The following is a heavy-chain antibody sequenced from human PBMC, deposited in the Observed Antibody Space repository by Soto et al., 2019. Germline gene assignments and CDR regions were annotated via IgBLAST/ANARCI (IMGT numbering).Heavy chain of an antibody. CDR2: TYYSGST. Sequence: QVQLQESGPGLVKPSETLSLTCTVSGGSISSYYWSWIRQPPGKGLEWIGYTYYSGSTNYNPSLKSRVTISVDTSKNQFSLKLSSVTAADTAVYYCARDIVGVGAFDIWGQGTMVTVSS. D-gene: IGHD1-26*01. CDR1: GGSISSYY. CDR3: ARDIVGVGAFDI. V-gene: IGHV4-59*01. J-gene: IGHJ3*02.